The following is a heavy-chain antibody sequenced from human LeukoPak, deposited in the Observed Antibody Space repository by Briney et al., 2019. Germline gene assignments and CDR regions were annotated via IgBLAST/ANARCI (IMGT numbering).Heavy chain of an antibody. V-gene: IGHV4-39*07. D-gene: IGHD1-26*01. CDR2: IYYSGST. J-gene: IGHJ4*02. CDR1: GGSISSSSYY. CDR3: ARFATESGSYQTFDY. Sequence: PSETLSLTCTVSGGSISSSSYYWGWIRQPPGKGLEWIGSIYYSGSTNYNPSLKSRVTISVDTSKNQFSLKLSSVTAADTAVYYCARFATESGSYQTFDYWGQGTLVTVSS.